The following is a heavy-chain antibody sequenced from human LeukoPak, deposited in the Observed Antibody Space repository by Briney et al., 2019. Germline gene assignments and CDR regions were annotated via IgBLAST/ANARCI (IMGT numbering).Heavy chain of an antibody. CDR3: ARDDYTRGDGMDV. CDR1: GFTFSSYS. V-gene: IGHV3-21*01. Sequence: PGGSLRLSCAASGFTFSSYSMNWVRQAPGKGLEWVSSISSSSRYIYYADSVKGRFTISRDNAKNSLYLQMNSLRAEDTAVYYCARDDYTRGDGMDVWGQGTTVTVSS. CDR2: ISSSSRYI. J-gene: IGHJ6*02. D-gene: IGHD4-11*01.